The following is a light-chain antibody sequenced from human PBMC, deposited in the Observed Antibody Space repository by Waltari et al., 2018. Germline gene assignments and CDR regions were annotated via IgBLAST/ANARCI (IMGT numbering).Light chain of an antibody. CDR1: SRDVGGYNY. V-gene: IGLV2-8*01. Sequence: QSALTQPPSASGSPGQSVAISCPGTSRDVGGYNYISWYQQHPGKAPRLMIYEVYKRPSGVPDRFSGSKSGNTASLTVSGLQAEDEADYYCSSYAGRDILVFGGGTRLTVL. CDR3: SSYAGRDILV. J-gene: IGLJ2*01. CDR2: EVY.